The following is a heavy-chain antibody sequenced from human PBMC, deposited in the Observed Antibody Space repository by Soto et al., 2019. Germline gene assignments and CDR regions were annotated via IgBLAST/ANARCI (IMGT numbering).Heavy chain of an antibody. D-gene: IGHD3-22*01. J-gene: IGHJ4*02. CDR1: GYTFTSYG. V-gene: IGHV1-18*04. Sequence: QVQLVQSGAEVKKPGASVKVSCEASGYTFTSYGISWVRQAPGQGLEWMGWISAYNGNTNYAQNLQGRVTMTTDTSTSTAYMELRSLRSDDTAVYYCARARYYYDRSDYYPFDYWGQGTLVTVSS. CDR3: ARARYYYDRSDYYPFDY. CDR2: ISAYNGNT.